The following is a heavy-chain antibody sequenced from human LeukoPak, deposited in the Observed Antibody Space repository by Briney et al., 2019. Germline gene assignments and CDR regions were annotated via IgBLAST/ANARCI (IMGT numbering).Heavy chain of an antibody. CDR2: IIPIFGTA. D-gene: IGHD3-22*01. J-gene: IGHJ4*02. V-gene: IGHV1-69*13. CDR1: GYTFTSYG. CDR3: ARVRITYYYDSSGYGYFDY. Sequence: SVKVSCKAPGYTFTSYGISWVRQAPGQGLEWMGGIIPIFGTANYAQKFQGRVTITADESTSTAYMELSSLRSEDTAVYYCARVRITYYYDSSGYGYFDYWGQGTLVTVSS.